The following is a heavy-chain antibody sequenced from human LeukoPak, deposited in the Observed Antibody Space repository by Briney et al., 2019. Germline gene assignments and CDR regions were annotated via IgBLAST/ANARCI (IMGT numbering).Heavy chain of an antibody. V-gene: IGHV4-4*07. D-gene: IGHD3-22*01. CDR3: ARAPPTEPYYYDSSGYYRTRQQGYIDY. CDR2: IYTSGST. CDR1: GGSISSYY. J-gene: IGHJ4*02. Sequence: SETLSLTCTVSGGSISSYYWSWIRQPAGKGLEWIGRIYTSGSTNYNPSLKSRVTMSVDTSKNQFSLKLSSVTAADTAVYYCARAPPTEPYYYDSSGYYRTRQQGYIDYWGQGTLVTVSS.